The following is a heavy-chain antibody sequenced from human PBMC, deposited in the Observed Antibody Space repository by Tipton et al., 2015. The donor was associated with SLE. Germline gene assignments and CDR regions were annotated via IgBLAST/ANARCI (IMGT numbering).Heavy chain of an antibody. J-gene: IGHJ3*02. CDR1: GGSFSGYY. V-gene: IGHV4-34*01. Sequence: TLSLTCAVYGGSFSGYYWSWIRQPPGKGLEWIGEINHSGSTNYNPSLKSRVTISVDKSKNQFSLKLSSVTAADTAVYYCARETAEDVFDIWGQGTMVIVSS. CDR3: ARETAEDVFDI. D-gene: IGHD2-21*02. CDR2: INHSGST.